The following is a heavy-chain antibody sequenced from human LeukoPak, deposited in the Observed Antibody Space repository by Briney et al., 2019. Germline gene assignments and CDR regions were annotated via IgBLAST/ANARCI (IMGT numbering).Heavy chain of an antibody. CDR2: ISGSGDST. V-gene: IGHV3-23*01. J-gene: IGHJ4*02. CDR3: AKNRESYWVPELDY. D-gene: IGHD1-26*01. Sequence: PGGSLRLSCAASGFTFSNYAMSWVRQAPGKGLEWVSDISGSGDSTNYADSVKGRFTIPRDNSKNTLYLQMNSLRVEDTAVYYCAKNRESYWVPELDYWGQGTLVTVSS. CDR1: GFTFSNYA.